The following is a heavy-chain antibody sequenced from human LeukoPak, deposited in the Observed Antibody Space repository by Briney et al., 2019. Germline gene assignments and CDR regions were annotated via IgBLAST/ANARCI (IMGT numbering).Heavy chain of an antibody. Sequence: SETLSLTCAVSGYSISSGYYWGWIRQPPGKGLEWIGSIYHSGSTYYNPSLTSRVTISVDTSKSQFSLKLSSVTAADTAVYYCARRLVVLQGFDYWGQGTLVTVSS. J-gene: IGHJ4*02. D-gene: IGHD3-16*02. CDR3: ARRLVVLQGFDY. CDR1: GYSISSGYY. CDR2: IYHSGST. V-gene: IGHV4-38-2*01.